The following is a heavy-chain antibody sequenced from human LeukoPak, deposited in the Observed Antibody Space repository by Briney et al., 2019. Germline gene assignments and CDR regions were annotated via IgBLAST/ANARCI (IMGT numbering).Heavy chain of an antibody. CDR3: ARGREIAAAGYYFDY. CDR1: GGSISSSSYY. CDR2: IYYSGST. V-gene: IGHV4-39*07. J-gene: IGHJ4*02. D-gene: IGHD6-13*01. Sequence: KSSETLSLTCTVSGGSISSSSYYWGWIRQPPGKGLEWIGSIYYSGSTYYNPSLKSRVTISVDTSKNQFSLKLSSVTAADTAVYYCARGREIAAAGYYFDYWGQGTLVTVSS.